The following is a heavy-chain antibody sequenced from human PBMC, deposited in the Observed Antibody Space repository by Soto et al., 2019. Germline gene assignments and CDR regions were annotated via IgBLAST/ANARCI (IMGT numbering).Heavy chain of an antibody. CDR1: GGSISSGGYY. CDR2: IYYSGST. CDR3: ARGSHLGELSVNDAFDI. D-gene: IGHD3-16*02. Sequence: QVQLQESGPGLLKPSQTLSLTCTVSGGSISSGGYYWSWIRQHPGKGLEWIGYIYYSGSTYYNPSLKSRVTISVDTSKNQFSLKLSSVTAADTAVYYCARGSHLGELSVNDAFDIWGQGTMVTVSS. J-gene: IGHJ3*02. V-gene: IGHV4-31*03.